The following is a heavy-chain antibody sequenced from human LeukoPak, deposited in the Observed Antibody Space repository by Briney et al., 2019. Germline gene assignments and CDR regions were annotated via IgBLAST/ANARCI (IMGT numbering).Heavy chain of an antibody. J-gene: IGHJ4*02. V-gene: IGHV3-20*04. CDR3: AREYYYDSSGYYGGSDY. CDR1: GFTFDDYG. D-gene: IGHD3-22*01. Sequence: GGSLRLSCAASGFTFDDYGMSWVRQAPGKGLEWVSGINWNGGSTGYADSVKGRFTISRDNAKNSLYLQMNSLRAEDTALYYCAREYYYDSSGYYGGSDYWGQGTLVTVSS. CDR2: INWNGGST.